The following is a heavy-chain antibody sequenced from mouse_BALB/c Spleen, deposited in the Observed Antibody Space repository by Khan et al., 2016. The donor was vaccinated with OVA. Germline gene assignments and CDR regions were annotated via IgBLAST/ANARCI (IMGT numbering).Heavy chain of an antibody. D-gene: IGHD1-1*01. J-gene: IGHJ3*01. CDR1: GFTFSTYG. Sequence: EVELVESGGDLVKPGGSLKLSCAASGFTFSTYGMSWVRQTPDKRLEWVATISTGGSYTYYPDSVKGRFTISSDNAKNTLYLQMSSLKSEDTAMFYCARLAYYYDSEGFAYWGQGTLVTGSA. CDR2: ISTGGSYT. V-gene: IGHV5-6*01. CDR3: ARLAYYYDSEGFAY.